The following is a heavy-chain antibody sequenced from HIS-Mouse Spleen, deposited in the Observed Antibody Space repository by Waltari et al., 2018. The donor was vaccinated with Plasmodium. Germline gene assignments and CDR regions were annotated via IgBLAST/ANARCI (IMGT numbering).Heavy chain of an antibody. CDR2: IDCEDEK. J-gene: IGHJ4*02. V-gene: IGHV2-70*15. D-gene: IGHD3-22*01. CDR1: GFSLSTSGMC. Sequence: QVTLRESGPALVKPTQTLTLTCTFSGFSLSTSGMCVSWIRQPPGKALEWLERIDCEDEKYYSTSLKTRLTISKDTSKNQVVLTMTNMDPVDTATYYCARIRLRGTMIVGDYFDYWGQGTLVTVSS. CDR3: ARIRLRGTMIVGDYFDY.